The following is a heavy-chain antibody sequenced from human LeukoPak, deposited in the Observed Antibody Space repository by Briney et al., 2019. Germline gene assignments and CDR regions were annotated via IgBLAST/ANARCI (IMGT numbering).Heavy chain of an antibody. D-gene: IGHD6-19*01. J-gene: IGHJ4*02. V-gene: IGHV3-9*01. CDR3: AKDGSSGWYDFDY. CDR1: GFTFSSYA. Sequence: GGSLRLSCAASGFTFSSYAMSWVRQAPGKGLEWVSGISWNSGSIGYADSVKGRFTISRDNAKNSLYLQMNSLRAEDTALYYCAKDGSSGWYDFDYWGQGTLVTVSS. CDR2: ISWNSGSI.